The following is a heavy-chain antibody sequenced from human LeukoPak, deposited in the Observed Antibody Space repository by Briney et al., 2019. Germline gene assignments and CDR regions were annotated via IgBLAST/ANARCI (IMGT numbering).Heavy chain of an antibody. V-gene: IGHV4-34*01. CDR2: INHSGRT. J-gene: IGHJ5*02. CDR3: ARPLGYCSDSRCPQSWFDP. D-gene: IGHD2-15*01. Sequence: SETLSLTCTVSGGSFSGYYWTWIRQPPGKGLEWIGEINHSGRTNYNPSLKSRVIMSVDTSKNQFSLKLSSVTAADTAVYYCARPLGYCSDSRCPQSWFDPWGQGTLVTVSS. CDR1: GGSFSGYY.